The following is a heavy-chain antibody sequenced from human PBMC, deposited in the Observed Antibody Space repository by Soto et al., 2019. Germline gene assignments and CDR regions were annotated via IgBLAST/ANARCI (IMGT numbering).Heavy chain of an antibody. CDR1: GYTFTSYY. CDR2: INPSGGST. V-gene: IGHV1-46*01. D-gene: IGHD6-6*01. CDR3: ARNVAARHPPGYYYGMDV. Sequence: ASVKVSCKASGYTFTSYYMHWVRQAPGQGLEWMGIINPSGGSTSYAQKFQGRVTMTRDTSTSTVYMELSSLRSEDTAVYYCARNVAARHPPGYYYGMDVWGQGTTVTVSS. J-gene: IGHJ6*02.